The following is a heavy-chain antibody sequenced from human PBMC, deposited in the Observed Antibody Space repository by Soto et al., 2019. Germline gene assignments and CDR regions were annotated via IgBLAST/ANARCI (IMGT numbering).Heavy chain of an antibody. Sequence: KPSETLSLTCTVSGGSISSSSYYWGWIRQPPGKGLEWIGSIYYSGSTYYNPTLKSRVTISVDTSRNQFSLKLSSVTAADTAVYYCAREGTWIQLLSYYYGMDVWGQGTTVTVSS. D-gene: IGHD5-18*01. V-gene: IGHV4-39*02. J-gene: IGHJ6*02. CDR2: IYYSGST. CDR3: AREGTWIQLLSYYYGMDV. CDR1: GGSISSSSYY.